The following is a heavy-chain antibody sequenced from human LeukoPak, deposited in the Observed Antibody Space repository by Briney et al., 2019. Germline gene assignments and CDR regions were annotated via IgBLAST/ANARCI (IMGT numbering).Heavy chain of an antibody. V-gene: IGHV3-23*01. D-gene: IGHD4-17*01. CDR2: ISGSGGST. CDR1: GFTFSSYA. J-gene: IGHJ6*02. CDR3: AKHYGDYKGYYYYGMDV. Sequence: PGGSLRLSCAASGFTFSSYAMSWVRQAPGKGLEWVSAISGSGGSTYYADSVKGRFTISRDNSKNTLYLQMNSLRAEDTAVYYCAKHYGDYKGYYYYGMDVWGQGTTVTVSS.